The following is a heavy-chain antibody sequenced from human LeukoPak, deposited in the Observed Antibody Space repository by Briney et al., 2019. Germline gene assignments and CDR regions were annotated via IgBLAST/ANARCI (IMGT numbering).Heavy chain of an antibody. Sequence: ASVKVSCKASGGTFSSYAISWVRQAPGQGLEWMGGIIPIFGTANYAQKFQGRVTITTDESTSTAYMELSSLRSEDTAVYYCARRASITIFGVVENWFDPWGQGTLVTVSS. CDR1: GGTFSSYA. J-gene: IGHJ5*02. CDR2: IIPIFGTA. D-gene: IGHD3-3*01. V-gene: IGHV1-69*05. CDR3: ARRASITIFGVVENWFDP.